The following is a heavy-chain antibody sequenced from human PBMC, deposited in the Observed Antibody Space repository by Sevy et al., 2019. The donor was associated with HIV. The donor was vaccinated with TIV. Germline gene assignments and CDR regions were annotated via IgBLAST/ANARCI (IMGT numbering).Heavy chain of an antibody. V-gene: IGHV3-7*01. CDR3: ARETYGDIDY. D-gene: IGHD4-17*01. CDR1: GFTFSTYW. J-gene: IGHJ4*02. Sequence: GGSLRLSCAASGFTFSTYWMAWVHQAPGKGPEWVANINEDGIDTYDVDSVKGRFTSSRDNAKKSLYLQMNSVRAEDTAVYYCARETYGDIDYWGQGTLVTVSS. CDR2: INEDGIDT.